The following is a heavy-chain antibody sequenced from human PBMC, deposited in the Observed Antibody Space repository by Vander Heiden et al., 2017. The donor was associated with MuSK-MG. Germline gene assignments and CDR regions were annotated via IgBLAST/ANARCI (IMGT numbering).Heavy chain of an antibody. CDR2: ISNSGRT. CDR1: SGFISSYH. Sequence: QVHLQESGPGLVKPSETLSLTCSVPSGFISSYHWCWIRQPPGKGLEWIGYISNSGRTKYSPSRKSRLTISVDTSKDHFSLNLDSGTAEDTAIYYWARLVEGDFDHTGEVVDVWGQGITVIVSS. V-gene: IGHV4-59*08. D-gene: IGHD2-15*01. CDR3: ARLVEGDFDHTGEVVDV. J-gene: IGHJ6*02.